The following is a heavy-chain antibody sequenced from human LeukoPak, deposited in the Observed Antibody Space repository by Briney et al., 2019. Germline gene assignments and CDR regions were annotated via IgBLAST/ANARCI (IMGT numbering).Heavy chain of an antibody. Sequence: GGSLRLSCAASGFTFSSYSMNWVRQAPGKGLEWVSDISGSGSTIYYADSVRGRFTIFRDNAKDSVYLQMNSLRAEDSATYYCVREGFYFFDFWGQGTLVTVSS. CDR1: GFTFSSYS. V-gene: IGHV3-48*04. J-gene: IGHJ4*01. CDR3: VREGFYFFDF. CDR2: ISGSGSTI.